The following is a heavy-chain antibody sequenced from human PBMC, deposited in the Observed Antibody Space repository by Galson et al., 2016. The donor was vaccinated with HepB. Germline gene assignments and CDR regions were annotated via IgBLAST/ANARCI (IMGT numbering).Heavy chain of an antibody. Sequence: SLRLSCAGSGFSFSDYYFMSWIRQTPRKGLESVSYISGRGDTIYYADSVKGRFTISRDNAKNSLFLQMNSLRADDTAVYYCARHLSYGIDHWGQGTLVTVSS. D-gene: IGHD5-18*01. CDR2: ISGRGDTI. V-gene: IGHV3-11*01. CDR1: GFSFSDYY. J-gene: IGHJ5*02. CDR3: ARHLSYGIDH.